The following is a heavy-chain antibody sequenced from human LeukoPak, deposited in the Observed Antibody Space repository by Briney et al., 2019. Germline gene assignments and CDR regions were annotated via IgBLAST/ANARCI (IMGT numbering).Heavy chain of an antibody. CDR1: GYTFTGYY. Sequence: ASVKVSCKASGYTFTGYYMHWVRQAPGQGLEWMGWINPNSGGTNCAQKLQGRVTMTTDTSTSTAYMELRSLRSDDTAVYYCARFGLGKHIEVAGIPFDIWGQGTMVTVSS. CDR3: ARFGLGKHIEVAGIPFDI. V-gene: IGHV1-2*02. CDR2: INPNSGGT. D-gene: IGHD6-19*01. J-gene: IGHJ3*02.